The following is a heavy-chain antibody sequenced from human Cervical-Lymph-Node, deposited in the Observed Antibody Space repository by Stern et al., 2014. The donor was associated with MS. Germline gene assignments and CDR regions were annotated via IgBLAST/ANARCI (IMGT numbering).Heavy chain of an antibody. Sequence: QVQLVQSGAEVMKPGASVNVSCKASGYTFTHYHIHWVRQAPGQGLEWMAMINPSGGSTTYGQKFQGRVTLTRDTSTSTVYMELRSLRSDDTALYYCARDMVDADKWFDPWGQGTLVTVSS. CDR2: INPSGGST. D-gene: IGHD4/OR15-4a*01. V-gene: IGHV1-46*01. CDR3: ARDMVDADKWFDP. CDR1: GYTFTHYH. J-gene: IGHJ5*02.